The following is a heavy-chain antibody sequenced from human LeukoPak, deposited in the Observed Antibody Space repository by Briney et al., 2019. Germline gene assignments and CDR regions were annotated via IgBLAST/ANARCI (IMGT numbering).Heavy chain of an antibody. D-gene: IGHD3-3*01. CDR2: ISAYNGNT. V-gene: IGHV1-18*01. CDR1: GYTFTIYG. CDR3: ARVLPDYDFWSGYYWSTTNNYYYYMDV. Sequence: ASVKVSCKASGYTFTIYGISWVRQAPGQGLEWMGWISAYNGNTNYAHKLQGRVTMTTDTSTSTAYMELRSLRSDDTAVYYCARVLPDYDFWSGYYWSTTNNYYYYMDVWGKGTTVTVSS. J-gene: IGHJ6*03.